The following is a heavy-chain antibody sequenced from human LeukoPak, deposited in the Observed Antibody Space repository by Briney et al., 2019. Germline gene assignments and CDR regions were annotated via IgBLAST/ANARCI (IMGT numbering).Heavy chain of an antibody. CDR1: GFTFSSYA. CDR2: ITDNGNTT. D-gene: IGHD2-15*01. V-gene: IGHV3-23*01. Sequence: GGSLRLSCAASGFTFSSYAMTWVRLSPEKGLEWVSAITDNGNTTYYADSVKGRFTISRDNSKNTLYLQMSSLRAEDTAVYYCATLRLSDHFDYWGQGILVTVSS. CDR3: ATLRLSDHFDY. J-gene: IGHJ4*02.